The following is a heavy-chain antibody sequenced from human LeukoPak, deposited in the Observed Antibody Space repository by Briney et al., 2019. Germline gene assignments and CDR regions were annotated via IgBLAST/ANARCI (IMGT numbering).Heavy chain of an antibody. Sequence: GGSLRLSCSASGFTFSTYALHWVRQAPGKGLEYVSAISGSGGNTYYAGSVKGRFTISRDNSKNTLYLQMNNLRAEDTAVYYCAKAVGATTDFDYWGQGTLVTVSS. CDR3: AKAVGATTDFDY. V-gene: IGHV3-64*04. J-gene: IGHJ4*02. CDR1: GFTFSTYA. CDR2: ISGSGGNT. D-gene: IGHD1-26*01.